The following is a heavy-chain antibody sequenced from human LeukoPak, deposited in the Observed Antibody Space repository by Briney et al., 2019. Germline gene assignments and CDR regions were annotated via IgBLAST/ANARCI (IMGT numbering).Heavy chain of an antibody. D-gene: IGHD1-1*01. V-gene: IGHV3-11*04. CDR3: ASSSDNFTYFGL. CDR2: MSSTANTI. CDR1: GFTLSEYY. J-gene: IGHJ2*01. Sequence: PGGSLRLSCAASGFTLSEYYMSWIRQTPGKGLEWISYMSSTANTIYYGASVKGRFTVSRDSAKNSLFLQMDSLRAEDPGVYFCASSSDNFTYFGLWGRGSLVTVSS.